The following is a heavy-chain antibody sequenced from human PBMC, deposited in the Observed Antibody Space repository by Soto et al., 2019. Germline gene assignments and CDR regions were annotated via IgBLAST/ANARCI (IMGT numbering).Heavy chain of an antibody. CDR2: IYHIGTT. Sequence: QVQLQESGSGLVKPSQTLSLTCSVSGGSINSGGYSWSWIRQPPGKGLEWIGDIYHIGTTYYNPSRMSRVIISVDNSKNQFSLKLISVTAADTAVYYCARVGALDSLDSWGHGTLVTVSS. J-gene: IGHJ5*01. CDR1: GGSINSGGYS. CDR3: ARVGALDSLDS. D-gene: IGHD3-16*01. V-gene: IGHV4-30-2*01.